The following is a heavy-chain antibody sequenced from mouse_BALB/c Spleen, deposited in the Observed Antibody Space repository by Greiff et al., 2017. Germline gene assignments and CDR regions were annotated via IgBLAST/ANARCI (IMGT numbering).Heavy chain of an antibody. D-gene: IGHD1-1*01. J-gene: IGHJ2*01. V-gene: IGHV1-7*01. CDR2: INPSTGYT. CDR3: ARNYYGSSYGY. CDR1: GYTFTSYW. Sequence: VQLQQSGAELAKPGASVKMSCKASGYTFTSYWMHWVKQRPGQGLEWIGYINPSTGYTEYNQKFKDKATLTADKSSSTAYMQLSSLTSEDSAVYDCARNYYGSSYGYWGQGTTLTVSS.